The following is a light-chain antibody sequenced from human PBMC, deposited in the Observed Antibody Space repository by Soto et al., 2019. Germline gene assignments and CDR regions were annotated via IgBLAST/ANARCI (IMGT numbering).Light chain of an antibody. Sequence: QSVLTQPPSVSGAPGQRVTISCTGSSSNIGAGYDVHWYQQLPGTAPKLLIYGNSNRPSGVPDRFSGSKSGTSASLAITGLQAEDEADYYCQSYDSSLSPYVVFGGGTQLTVL. CDR3: QSYDSSLSPYVV. V-gene: IGLV1-40*01. CDR1: SSNIGAGYD. J-gene: IGLJ2*01. CDR2: GNS.